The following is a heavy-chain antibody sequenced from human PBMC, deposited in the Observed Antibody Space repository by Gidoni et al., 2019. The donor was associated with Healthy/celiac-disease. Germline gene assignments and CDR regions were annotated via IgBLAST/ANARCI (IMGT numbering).Heavy chain of an antibody. V-gene: IGHV1-69*02. CDR2: IIPILGIA. CDR1: GGTFSSYT. D-gene: IGHD6-19*01. J-gene: IGHJ5*02. CDR3: AKAVAGYLGFDP. Sequence: QVQLVQSGAEVKKPGSSVKVSCKASGGTFSSYTISWVRQAPGQGLEWMGRIIPILGIANYAQKFQGRVTITADKSTSTAYMELSSLRSEDTAVYYCAKAVAGYLGFDPWGQGTLVTVSS.